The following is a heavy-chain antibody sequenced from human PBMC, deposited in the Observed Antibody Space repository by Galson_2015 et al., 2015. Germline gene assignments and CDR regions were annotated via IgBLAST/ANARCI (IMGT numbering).Heavy chain of an antibody. CDR3: ARYSSSWDLSYYYGMDV. D-gene: IGHD6-13*01. J-gene: IGHJ6*02. CDR1: GFTFSSYW. CDR2: INSDGSST. Sequence: SLRLSCAASGFTFSSYWMHWVRHAPGKGLVWVSRINSDGSSTSYADSVKGRFTISRDNAKNTMYLQMNSLRAEDTAVYYCARYSSSWDLSYYYGMDVWGQGTTVTVSS. V-gene: IGHV3-74*01.